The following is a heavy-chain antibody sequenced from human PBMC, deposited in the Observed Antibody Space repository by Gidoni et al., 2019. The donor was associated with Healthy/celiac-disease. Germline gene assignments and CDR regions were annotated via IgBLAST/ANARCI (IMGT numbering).Heavy chain of an antibody. Sequence: QVQLVEAGGGGVQLGRSLKLSCAASGFTVSSYAMHWVHQAPGKGLEWVAVISYDGSNKYYADSVKGRFTISRDNSKNTLYLQMNSLRAEDTAVYYCARVGMTTVVTLDYWGQGTLVTVSS. CDR3: ARVGMTTVVTLDY. J-gene: IGHJ4*02. D-gene: IGHD4-17*01. V-gene: IGHV3-30-3*01. CDR2: ISYDGSNK. CDR1: GFTVSSYA.